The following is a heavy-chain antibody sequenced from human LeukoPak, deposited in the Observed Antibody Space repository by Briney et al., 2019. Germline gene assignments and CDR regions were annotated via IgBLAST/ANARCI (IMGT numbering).Heavy chain of an antibody. J-gene: IGHJ4*02. D-gene: IGHD6-19*01. Sequence: GGSLRLSCAASGFTFSSYGMHWVRQAPGKGLEWVAFIRYDGSNKYYADSVKGRFTISRDNSKNTLYLQMNSLRAEDTAVYYCAKDFSSGRTWPFDYWGQGTLVTVSS. CDR3: AKDFSSGRTWPFDY. CDR2: IRYDGSNK. CDR1: GFTFSSYG. V-gene: IGHV3-30*02.